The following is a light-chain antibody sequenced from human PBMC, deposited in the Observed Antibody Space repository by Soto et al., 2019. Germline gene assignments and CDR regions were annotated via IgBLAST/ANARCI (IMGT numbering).Light chain of an antibody. J-gene: IGLJ3*02. V-gene: IGLV1-47*01. CDR1: NSNIGYNS. Sequence: QSVLTQPPSVSGTPGQRVTISCSGSNSNIGYNSVYWYQQLPGTAPKLLIYRSHERPSGVPDRFSGSKSGTSASLAISGLRAEDEADYACATWDDNLSGVVCGGGTKLTVL. CDR2: RSH. CDR3: ATWDDNLSGVV.